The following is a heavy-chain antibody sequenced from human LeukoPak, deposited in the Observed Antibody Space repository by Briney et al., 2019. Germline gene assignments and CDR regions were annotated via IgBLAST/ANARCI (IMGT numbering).Heavy chain of an antibody. V-gene: IGHV4-34*01. Sequence: PSETLSLTCAVYGGSFSGHSWNWVRQSPGKGLEWIGEITDSGRTNYNPSLKSRVTMSVDVSKSPFSLKVTSMTAADTAVYYCARGMPGYWGQGGLVTVSS. D-gene: IGHD2-2*01. CDR1: GGSFSGHS. CDR3: ARGMPGY. CDR2: ITDSGRT. J-gene: IGHJ4*02.